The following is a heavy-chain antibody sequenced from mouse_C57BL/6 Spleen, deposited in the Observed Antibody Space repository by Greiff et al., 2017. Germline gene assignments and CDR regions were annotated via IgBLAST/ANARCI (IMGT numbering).Heavy chain of an antibody. CDR1: GYAFSSYW. Sequence: VQGVESGAELVKPGASVKISCKASGYAFSSYWMNWVKQRPGKGLEWIGQIYPGDGDTNYNGKFKGKATLTADKSSSTAYMQLSSLTSEDSAVYFCARSGSNWFAYWGQGTLVTVSA. D-gene: IGHD2-5*01. CDR3: ARSGSNWFAY. CDR2: IYPGDGDT. J-gene: IGHJ3*01. V-gene: IGHV1-80*01.